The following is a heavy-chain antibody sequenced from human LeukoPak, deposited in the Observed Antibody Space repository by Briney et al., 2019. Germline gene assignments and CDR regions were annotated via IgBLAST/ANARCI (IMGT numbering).Heavy chain of an antibody. V-gene: IGHV3-21*01. Sequence: GGSLRLSCAASGFTFSSYSMNWVRQAPGRGLEWVSSISSSSSYIYYVDSLKGRFTVSRDNAKNSLYLQMNSLRAEDTAVYYCARGIATAGEFDYWGQGTLVTVSS. D-gene: IGHD6-13*01. CDR3: ARGIATAGEFDY. CDR1: GFTFSSYS. CDR2: ISSSSSYI. J-gene: IGHJ4*02.